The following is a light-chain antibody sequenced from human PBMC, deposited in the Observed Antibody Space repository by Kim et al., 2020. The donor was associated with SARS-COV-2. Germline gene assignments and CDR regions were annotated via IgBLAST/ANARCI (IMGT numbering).Light chain of an antibody. Sequence: SFPRSNSAVLSYGSSSCYQHYPGNPPQLLIFDVNQPPSGVSARFSASFSGNTASLTISGLQAEDEGAYYCSSYTSSTTWVFGGGTQLTVL. V-gene: IGLV2-14*03. CDR3: SSYTSSTTWV. CDR2: DVN. CDR1: NSAVLSYGS. J-gene: IGLJ3*02.